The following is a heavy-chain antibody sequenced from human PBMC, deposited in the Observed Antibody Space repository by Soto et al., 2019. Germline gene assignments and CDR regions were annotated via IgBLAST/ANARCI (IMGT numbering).Heavy chain of an antibody. J-gene: IGHJ4*02. Sequence: ASVKVSCKTSGYTFTSYGISWVRQAPGQGLERLGWISGYNGNTNYAQLLQGRVTMTRDTSTSTAYMELRSLRSDDTAVYYCARVPRGTWYAHLLYWGQGTPVTVSS. V-gene: IGHV1-18*04. D-gene: IGHD2-8*01. CDR2: ISGYNGNT. CDR1: GYTFTSYG. CDR3: ARVPRGTWYAHLLY.